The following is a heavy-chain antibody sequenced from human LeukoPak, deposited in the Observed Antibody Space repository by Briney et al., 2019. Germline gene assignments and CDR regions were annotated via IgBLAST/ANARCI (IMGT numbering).Heavy chain of an antibody. CDR2: INPNSGGT. CDR3: ARGRPSPVIRITMVRQDAFDI. V-gene: IGHV1-2*02. Sequence: ASVKVSCKPSGYTFTGYYMHRVRQAPGQGLEWMGWINPNSGGTNYAQKFQGRVTMTRDTSISTAYMELSRLRSDDTAVYYCARGRPSPVIRITMVRQDAFDIWGQGTMVTVSS. D-gene: IGHD3-10*01. CDR1: GYTFTGYY. J-gene: IGHJ3*02.